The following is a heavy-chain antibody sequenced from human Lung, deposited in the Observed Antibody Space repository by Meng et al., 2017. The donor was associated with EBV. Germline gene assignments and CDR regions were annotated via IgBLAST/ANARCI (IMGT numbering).Heavy chain of an antibody. D-gene: IGHD2-2*01. CDR1: GRSFSSSY. CDR2: INYSGIT. Sequence: LLRQWVAGLLKPSETLSLSCGVSGRSFSSSYWSWIRQPPGKGLEWIGQINYSGITNYNPSLKSRVTISVDTSKNQFSLSLNSVTAADTAVYYCARGGTSSAPFDYWGQGTLVTVSS. CDR3: ARGGTSSAPFDY. J-gene: IGHJ4*02. V-gene: IGHV4-34*01.